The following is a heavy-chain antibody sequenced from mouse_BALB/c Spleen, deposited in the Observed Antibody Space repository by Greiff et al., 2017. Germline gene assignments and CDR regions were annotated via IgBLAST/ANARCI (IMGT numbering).Heavy chain of an antibody. V-gene: IGHV2-2*02. CDR3: ARKGYGNFLYAMDY. CDR2: IWSGGST. D-gene: IGHD2-10*02. CDR1: GFSLTSYG. J-gene: IGHJ4*01. Sequence: QVQLKQSGPGLVQPSQSLSITCTVSGFSLTSYGVHWVRQSPGKGLEWLGVIWSGGSTDYNAAFISRLSISKDNSKSQVFFKMNSLQANDTATYYCARKGYGNFLYAMDYWGQGTSVTVSS.